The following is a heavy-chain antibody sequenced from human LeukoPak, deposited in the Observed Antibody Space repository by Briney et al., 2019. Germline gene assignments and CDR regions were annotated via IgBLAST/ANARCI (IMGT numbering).Heavy chain of an antibody. Sequence: SETLSLTCTVSGGSISSSSYYWGWIRQPPAKGLEWIGSIYYSGSAYYNPSLKSRVTISVDTSKNQFSLKLSSVTAANTAVYYCARGYSKFFGGSWRYNWFDPWGQGTLVTVSS. D-gene: IGHD6-13*01. V-gene: IGHV4-39*01. J-gene: IGHJ5*02. CDR3: ARGYSKFFGGSWRYNWFDP. CDR1: GGSISSSSYY. CDR2: IYYSGSA.